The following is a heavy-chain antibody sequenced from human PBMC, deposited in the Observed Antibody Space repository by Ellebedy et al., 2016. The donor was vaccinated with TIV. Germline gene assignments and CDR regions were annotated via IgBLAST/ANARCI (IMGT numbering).Heavy chain of an antibody. CDR1: GGSISPYY. Sequence: MPSETLSLTCTVSGGSISPYYWSWIRQPPGKGLEWIGYISYSGSTNYNPSLKSRVTISVDTSKNQYSLKLSSVTAADTAVYYCARLGGYSPSDYWGQGTLVTVSS. D-gene: IGHD5-18*01. CDR3: ARLGGYSPSDY. CDR2: ISYSGST. J-gene: IGHJ4*02. V-gene: IGHV4-59*01.